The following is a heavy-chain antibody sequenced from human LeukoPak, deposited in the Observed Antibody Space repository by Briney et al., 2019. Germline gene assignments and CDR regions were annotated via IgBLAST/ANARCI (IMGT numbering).Heavy chain of an antibody. J-gene: IGHJ6*04. V-gene: IGHV3-30*18. D-gene: IGHD3-10*01. Sequence: GGSLRLSCAASGFTFSSYGMHWVRQAPGKGLEWVAVISYDGSNKYYADSVKGRSTISRDNSKNTLYLQMNSLRAEDTAVYYCAKDVGRITMVRGVIWAYYYYYGMDVWGKGTTVTVSS. CDR1: GFTFSSYG. CDR3: AKDVGRITMVRGVIWAYYYYYGMDV. CDR2: ISYDGSNK.